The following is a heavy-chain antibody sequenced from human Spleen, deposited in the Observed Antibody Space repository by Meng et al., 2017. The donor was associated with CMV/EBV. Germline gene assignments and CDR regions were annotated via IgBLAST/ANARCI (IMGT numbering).Heavy chain of an antibody. CDR2: ISPSGGNT. J-gene: IGHJ4*02. CDR1: GYRFTSYQ. V-gene: IGHV1-46*01. CDR3: ATGTSGYVYRYYFDN. D-gene: IGHD5-12*01. Sequence: ASVKVSCKASGYRFTSYQVHWVRQAPGQGLEWMGIISPSGGNTNYAQRFQGRVTITADKSTSTAYMELSSLRSEDTAVYYCATGTSGYVYRYYFDNWGQGTLVTVSS.